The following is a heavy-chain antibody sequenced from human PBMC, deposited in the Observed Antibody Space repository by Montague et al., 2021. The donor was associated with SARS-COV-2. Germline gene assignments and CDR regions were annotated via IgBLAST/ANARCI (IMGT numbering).Heavy chain of an antibody. CDR3: ARAPFMITFGGVITRLRGYYFDY. CDR2: IYYSGIT. CDR1: GGSISSSSYY. D-gene: IGHD3-16*01. J-gene: IGHJ4*02. V-gene: IGHV4-39*07. Sequence: SETLSLTCTVSGGSISSSSYYWGWIRQPPGKGLEWIGSIYYSGITYYNPSLKSRVTISVDTSKNQFSLKLSSVTAADTAVYYCARAPFMITFGGVITRLRGYYFDYWGQGTLVTVSS.